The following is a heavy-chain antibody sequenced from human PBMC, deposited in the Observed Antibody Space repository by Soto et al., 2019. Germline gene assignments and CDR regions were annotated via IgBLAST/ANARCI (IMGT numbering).Heavy chain of an antibody. CDR3: ATQEVGGSYVYTFDP. CDR2: IYYSGST. J-gene: IGHJ5*02. D-gene: IGHD1-26*01. V-gene: IGHV4-39*01. Sequence: SETLSLTCTVSGGSITSSSYYRGLIRQPPGKGLEWIGSIYYSGSTYYNPSLKSRVTISVDTSKNQFSLKLSSVTAADTAVYYCATQEVGGSYVYTFDPWGQGTLVTVS. CDR1: GGSITSSSYY.